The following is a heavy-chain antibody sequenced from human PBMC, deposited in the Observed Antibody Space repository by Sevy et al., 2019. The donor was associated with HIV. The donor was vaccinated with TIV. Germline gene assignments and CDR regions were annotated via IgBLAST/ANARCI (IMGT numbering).Heavy chain of an antibody. CDR1: GFTFSSYA. CDR3: AKGTTVTPAYYYYGMDV. Sequence: GGYLRLSCAASGFTFSSYAMSWVRQAPGKGLEWVSGISGSGGSTYYADSVKGRFTISRDNSKNTLYLQMNSLRAEDTAVYYCAKGTTVTPAYYYYGMDVWGQGNTVTVSS. D-gene: IGHD4-17*01. CDR2: ISGSGGST. V-gene: IGHV3-23*01. J-gene: IGHJ6*02.